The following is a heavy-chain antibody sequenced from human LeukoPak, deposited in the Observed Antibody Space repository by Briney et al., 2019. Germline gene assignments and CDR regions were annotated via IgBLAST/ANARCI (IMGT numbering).Heavy chain of an antibody. Sequence: PGGSLRLSCAASGSTFSSYGMHWVRQAPGKGLEWVAFIRYDGSNKYYADSVKGRFTISRDNSKNTLYLQMNSLRAEDTAVYYCAKSFPLPARLGYCSGGSCPFDYWGQGTLVTVSS. J-gene: IGHJ4*02. CDR1: GSTFSSYG. CDR2: IRYDGSNK. CDR3: AKSFPLPARLGYCSGGSCPFDY. D-gene: IGHD2-15*01. V-gene: IGHV3-30*02.